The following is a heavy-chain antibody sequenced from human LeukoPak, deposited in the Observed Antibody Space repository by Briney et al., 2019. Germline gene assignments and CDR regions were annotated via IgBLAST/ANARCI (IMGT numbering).Heavy chain of an antibody. CDR1: GFTFSTYS. D-gene: IGHD4-17*01. V-gene: IGHV3-21*01. J-gene: IGHJ1*01. CDR2: ISSSSNYI. Sequence: GGSLRLSCAASGFTFSTYSMNWVRQAPGKGLEWVSSISSSSNYIYYADSVKGRFSISRDDAKNSPFLQMTGLRAEDTAVYYCARDMNTATTCCLQHLGKGTLVTVSS. CDR3: ARDMNTATTCCLQH.